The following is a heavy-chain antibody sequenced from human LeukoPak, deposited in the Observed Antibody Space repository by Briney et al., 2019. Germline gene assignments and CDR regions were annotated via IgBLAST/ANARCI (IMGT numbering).Heavy chain of an antibody. J-gene: IGHJ4*02. CDR2: MNQSGGEK. V-gene: IGHV3-7*03. D-gene: IGHD6-6*01. Sequence: PGGSLRLSCAASGFTFSSYWMTWVRQAPGKGLEWVANMNQSGGEKYYVDSVKGRFTISRDNAKNSLYLQMNSLRAEDTAVYYCARVGSTSQGAEDYWGQGTLVTVSS. CDR3: ARVGSTSQGAEDY. CDR1: GFTFSSYW.